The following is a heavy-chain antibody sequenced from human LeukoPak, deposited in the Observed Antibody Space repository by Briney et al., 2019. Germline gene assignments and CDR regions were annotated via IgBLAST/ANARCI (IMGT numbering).Heavy chain of an antibody. J-gene: IGHJ4*02. V-gene: IGHV3-66*01. Sequence: GGSLRLSCATSGFTVSSNYMTWVRQAPGKGLEWVSVIYSGGGTRYADSVKGRFTISRDNSKNTLYLQMNGLRAEDTAVYYCATHSGGYWGQGTLVTVSS. D-gene: IGHD3-16*01. CDR3: ATHSGGY. CDR1: GFTVSSNY. CDR2: IYSGGGT.